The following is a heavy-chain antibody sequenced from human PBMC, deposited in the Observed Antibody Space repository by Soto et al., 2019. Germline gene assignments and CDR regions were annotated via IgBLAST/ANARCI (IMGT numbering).Heavy chain of an antibody. CDR3: ASGGITTVTTPFSYYYYVKDV. V-gene: IGHV1-69*13. Sequence: SVKVSCKAPGGTFSSYAISWVRQAPGQGLEWMGGIIPIFGTANYAQKFQGRVTITADEAANTAYMELSSLRSEDTAVYYCASGGITTVTTPFSYYYYVKDVWGQGTTVTVSS. CDR1: GGTFSSYA. D-gene: IGHD4-4*01. CDR2: IIPIFGTA. J-gene: IGHJ6*02.